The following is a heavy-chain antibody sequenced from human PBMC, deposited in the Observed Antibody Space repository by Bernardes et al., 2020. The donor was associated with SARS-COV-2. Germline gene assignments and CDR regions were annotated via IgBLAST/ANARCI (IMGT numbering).Heavy chain of an antibody. CDR1: DGSISSGSYY. V-gene: IGHV4-61*02. Sequence: TLSLTCTVSDGSISSGSYYWNWIRQPAGKRLEWIGRIYTAGSTDYNPSLKSRVTISVDTSKNQLSLTLSSVTAADTAVFYCARGGPVGYCLDYWGQGARVTVSS. D-gene: IGHD5-12*01. CDR3: ARGGPVGYCLDY. J-gene: IGHJ4*02. CDR2: IYTAGST.